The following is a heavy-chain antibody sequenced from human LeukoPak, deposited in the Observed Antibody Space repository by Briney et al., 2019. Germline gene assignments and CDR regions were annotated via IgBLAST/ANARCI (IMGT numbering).Heavy chain of an antibody. J-gene: IGHJ4*02. CDR3: SRWFGELFPFDY. CDR1: GYTFTSYG. CDR2: IGAYNGNT. V-gene: IGHV1-18*01. D-gene: IGHD3-10*01. Sequence: GASVTVSCMASGYTFTSYGISWVRQAPGQGLEWMGWIGAYNGNTNYAQKLQGRVTMTTDKSTSTAYMELRSLRSDDTAVYYCSRWFGELFPFDYGGQGHLVTVSS.